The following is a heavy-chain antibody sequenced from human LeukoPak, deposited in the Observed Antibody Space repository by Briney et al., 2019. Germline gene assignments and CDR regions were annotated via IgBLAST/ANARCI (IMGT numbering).Heavy chain of an antibody. V-gene: IGHV1-3*01. Sequence: ASVKVSCKASGYTFTSYAMHWVRQAPGQRLEWMGWINAGNGNTKYSQKFQGRVTMTRDTSISTAYMELRDLTSEDTAVYYCVRDGEGVAISVNYWFDPWGQGTLVTVSS. J-gene: IGHJ5*02. CDR1: GYTFTSYA. CDR2: INAGNGNT. D-gene: IGHD3-10*01. CDR3: VRDGEGVAISVNYWFDP.